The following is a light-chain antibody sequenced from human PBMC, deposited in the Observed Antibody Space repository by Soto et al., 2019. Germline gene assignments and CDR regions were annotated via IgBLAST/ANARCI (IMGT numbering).Light chain of an antibody. CDR3: QQYDNLPLLT. J-gene: IGKJ4*01. V-gene: IGKV1-33*01. CDR1: QRVNNY. CDR2: AAS. Sequence: DVQMTQSPSSLSASVGDRVTITCRASQRVNNYLNWYQQKPGEAPKLLISAASSLQIGVPSRFSGSGSGTDFTFTISSLQPEDIATYYCQQYDNLPLLTFGGGTKVDIK.